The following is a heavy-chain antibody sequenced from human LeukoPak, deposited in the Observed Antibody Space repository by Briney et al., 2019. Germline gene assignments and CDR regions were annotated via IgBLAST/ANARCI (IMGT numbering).Heavy chain of an antibody. V-gene: IGHV1-69*05. J-gene: IGHJ5*02. Sequence: GSSVKVSCKASGGTFSSYAISWVRQAPGQGLEWMGGIIPIFGTANYAQKFQGRVTITTDTSTSTAYMELRSLRSDDTAVYYCARDPTYYYDSSGYPNWFDPWGQGTLVTVSS. CDR2: IIPIFGTA. CDR3: ARDPTYYYDSSGYPNWFDP. CDR1: GGTFSSYA. D-gene: IGHD3-22*01.